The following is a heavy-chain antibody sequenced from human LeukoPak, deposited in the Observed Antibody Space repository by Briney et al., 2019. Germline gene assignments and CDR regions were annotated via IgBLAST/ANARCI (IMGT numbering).Heavy chain of an antibody. J-gene: IGHJ4*02. V-gene: IGHV3-53*01. CDR3: ARGGHRPFDY. Sequence: QPGGSLRLSCAASGFTFSSYAMSWVRQAPGKGLEWVSVIYSGGSTYYADSVKGRFTISRDNSKNTLYLQMNSLRAEDTAVYYCARGGHRPFDYWGQGTLVTVSS. CDR2: IYSGGST. CDR1: GFTFSSYA.